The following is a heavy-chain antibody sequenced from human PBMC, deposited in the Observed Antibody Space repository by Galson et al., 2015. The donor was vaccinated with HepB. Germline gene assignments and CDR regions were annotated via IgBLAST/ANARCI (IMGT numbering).Heavy chain of an antibody. V-gene: IGHV3-21*01. CDR2: ISTPDSFF. D-gene: IGHD1-26*01. J-gene: IGHJ4*02. CDR1: GFTFSSYS. CDR3: AASGSYSGPGDF. Sequence: SLRLSCAASGFTFSSYSMHWVRQAPGKGLEWVSSISTPDSFFYYADSVKGRFTISRDNAKNSLYLQMNSLRAEDTAVYYCAASGSYSGPGDFWGQGTLVTVSS.